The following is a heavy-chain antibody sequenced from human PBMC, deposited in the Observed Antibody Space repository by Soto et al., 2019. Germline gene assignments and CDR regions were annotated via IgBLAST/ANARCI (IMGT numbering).Heavy chain of an antibody. CDR3: ARHGLLQQILDY. D-gene: IGHD4-4*01. J-gene: IGHJ4*02. CDR1: GGSFSGYY. V-gene: IGHV4-34*01. CDR2: INHSGST. Sequence: SETLSLTCAVYGGSFSGYYWTWIRQPPGKGLEWIGEINHSGSTNYNPSLKSRVTISVDTSKNQFSLKLSSVTAADTAVYYCARHGLLQQILDYWAQGTLVTVSS.